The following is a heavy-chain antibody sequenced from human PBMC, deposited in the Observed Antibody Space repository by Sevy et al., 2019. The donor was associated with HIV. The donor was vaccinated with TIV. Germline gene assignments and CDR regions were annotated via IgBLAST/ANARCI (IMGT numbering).Heavy chain of an antibody. CDR3: AKGFCSGGSCPRDYYYYGMDV. V-gene: IGHV3-23*01. J-gene: IGHJ6*02. Sequence: GGSLRLSCAASGFTFSTYAMNWVRQAPGKGLEWVSSISGSGRYTYYADSVEGRFTISRDSSKNTLYLQMNSLRADDRAVYYCAKGFCSGGSCPRDYYYYGMDVWGQGTTVTVSS. D-gene: IGHD2-15*01. CDR2: ISGSGRYT. CDR1: GFTFSTYA.